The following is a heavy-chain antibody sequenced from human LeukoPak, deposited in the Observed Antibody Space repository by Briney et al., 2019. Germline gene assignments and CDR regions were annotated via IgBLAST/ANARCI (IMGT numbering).Heavy chain of an antibody. D-gene: IGHD3-9*01. CDR2: ISPSGDIT. V-gene: IGHV3-23*01. CDR3: AKGRYFVDY. Sequence: PGGTLRLSCADSGFIFSSHGMNWVRQAPGKGLEWVSGISPSGDITYYADSVKGRFTISRDNSKNTVYLQMDSLRLEDAAVYYCAKGRYFVDYWGQGTLVTVSS. CDR1: GFIFSSHG. J-gene: IGHJ4*02.